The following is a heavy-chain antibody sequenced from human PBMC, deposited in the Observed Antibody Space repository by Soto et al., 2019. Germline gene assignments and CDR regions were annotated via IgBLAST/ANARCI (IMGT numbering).Heavy chain of an antibody. J-gene: IGHJ4*02. Sequence: QVQLQQWGAGLLKPSETLSLTCAVYGGSFSGYYWSWIRQPPGKGLEWIGEMNHSGSTNYNPSLKSRVTISVDTSKNQFALKLSSVTAADTAIYYCASGYGRNFDYWGQGTLVTVSS. V-gene: IGHV4-34*01. CDR1: GGSFSGYY. CDR2: MNHSGST. CDR3: ASGYGRNFDY. D-gene: IGHD3-10*01.